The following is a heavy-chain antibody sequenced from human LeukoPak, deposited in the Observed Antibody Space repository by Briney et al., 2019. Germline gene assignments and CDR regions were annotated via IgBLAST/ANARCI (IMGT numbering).Heavy chain of an antibody. J-gene: IGHJ4*02. CDR2: IKSKTDGETT. CDR1: GFAFSSYA. V-gene: IGHV3-15*01. D-gene: IGHD3-10*01. CDR3: TTDLGTYYHGSQRLIPIDY. Sequence: PGGSLRLSCAASGFAFSSYAMSWVRQAPGKELEWIGRIKSKTDGETTNYAEPVRGRFTISRDDSKSAVYLQMNSLKIEDTAVYYCTTDLGTYYHGSQRLIPIDYWGQGTLVTVSS.